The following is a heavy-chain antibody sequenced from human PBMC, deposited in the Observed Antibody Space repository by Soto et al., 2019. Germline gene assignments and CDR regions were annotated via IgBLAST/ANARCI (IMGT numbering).Heavy chain of an antibody. V-gene: IGHV1-69*13. Sequence: ASVKVSCKASGGTFSSYAISWVRQAPGQGLEWMGGIIPIFGTANYAQKFQGRVTITADESTSTAYMELSSLRSEDTAVYYCARDPAREEQWLDAGLEIGPFDIWGQGTMVTVSS. J-gene: IGHJ3*02. CDR1: GGTFSSYA. CDR3: ARDPAREEQWLDAGLEIGPFDI. CDR2: IIPIFGTA. D-gene: IGHD6-19*01.